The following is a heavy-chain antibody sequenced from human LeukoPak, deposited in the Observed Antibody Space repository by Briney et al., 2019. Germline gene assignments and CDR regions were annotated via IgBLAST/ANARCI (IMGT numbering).Heavy chain of an antibody. CDR3: AKDQRAIAATPDY. Sequence: GGSLRLSCAASGFTFSSYGMHWVRQAPGKGLEWVSVISYDGSNKYYADSVKGRFTISRDNSKNTLYLQMNSLRAEDTAVYYCAKDQRAIAATPDYWGRGTLVTVPS. D-gene: IGHD2-15*01. J-gene: IGHJ4*02. V-gene: IGHV3-30*18. CDR2: ISYDGSNK. CDR1: GFTFSSYG.